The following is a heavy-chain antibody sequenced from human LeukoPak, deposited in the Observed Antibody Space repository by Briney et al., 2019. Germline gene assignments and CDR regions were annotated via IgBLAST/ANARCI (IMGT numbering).Heavy chain of an antibody. D-gene: IGHD2-21*02. CDR3: ARGIGDRFRLQHVIDY. V-gene: IGHV1-46*01. CDR2: INPSGGST. Sequence: ASVKVSCKASGYTFTSYYMHWVRQAPGQGLEWMGIINPSGGSTGYAQKFQGRVTMTRDMSTSTVYMELSSLRSEDTAVYYCARGIGDRFRLQHVIDYWGQGTLVTVSS. J-gene: IGHJ4*02. CDR1: GYTFTSYY.